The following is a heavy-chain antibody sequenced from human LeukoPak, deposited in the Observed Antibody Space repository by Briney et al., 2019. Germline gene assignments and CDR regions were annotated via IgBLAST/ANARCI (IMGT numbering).Heavy chain of an antibody. J-gene: IGHJ6*03. CDR2: INWNGGST. D-gene: IGHD2-2*01. Sequence: GGSLRLSCAPSAFTFDDYGMSWVRQPHGKGLGWVSGINWNGGSTGYADSVKGRFTISRDNAKNSLYLQMNSLRAEDTALYYCAREGLVVPAAVIPSMDVWGKGTTVTVSS. V-gene: IGHV3-20*04. CDR3: AREGLVVPAAVIPSMDV. CDR1: AFTFDDYG.